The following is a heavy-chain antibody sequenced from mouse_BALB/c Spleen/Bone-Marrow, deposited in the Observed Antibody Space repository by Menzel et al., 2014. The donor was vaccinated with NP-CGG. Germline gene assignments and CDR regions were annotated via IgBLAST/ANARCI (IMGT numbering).Heavy chain of an antibody. Sequence: EVQLQQSGAELVRPGALVKLSYKASGFNIKDYHMYWVKQRPEQGLEWIGWIDPEDGNTIYDPKFQGKASITVDTSSNTAYLQLSSLTSEDTAVYHCASYYRYDRYFDVWGAGTTVTVSS. CDR1: GFNIKDYH. CDR2: IDPEDGNT. V-gene: IGHV14-1*02. CDR3: ASYYRYDRYFDV. J-gene: IGHJ1*01. D-gene: IGHD2-14*01.